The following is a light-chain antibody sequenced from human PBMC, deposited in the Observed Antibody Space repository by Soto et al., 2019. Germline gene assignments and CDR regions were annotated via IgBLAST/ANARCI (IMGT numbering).Light chain of an antibody. CDR3: QQYNNWPPYT. Sequence: EIVMTQSPATLSVSPGERATLSCRASQSVSSNLAWYQQKPGQAPRLLIYGASTRATGIPSRFSGSGSRTEFTITISRLQSEDFAVYYCQQYNNWPPYTFGQGTKLEIK. CDR2: GAS. V-gene: IGKV3-15*01. CDR1: QSVSSN. J-gene: IGKJ2*01.